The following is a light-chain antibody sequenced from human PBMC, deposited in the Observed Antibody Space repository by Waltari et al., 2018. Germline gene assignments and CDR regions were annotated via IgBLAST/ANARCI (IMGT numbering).Light chain of an antibody. CDR3: CSYTGSSTSYG. V-gene: IGLV2-23*01. Sequence: QSALSQPASVSGSPGQSSTITCTGASTELASYNLVAWYQHHQNRAPKLIIYEATKRPSGISHRFSGAKSGATASLRISGLQADDEADYYCCSYTGSSTSYGCGGGTKVTVL. CDR1: STELASYNL. CDR2: EAT. J-gene: IGLJ1*01.